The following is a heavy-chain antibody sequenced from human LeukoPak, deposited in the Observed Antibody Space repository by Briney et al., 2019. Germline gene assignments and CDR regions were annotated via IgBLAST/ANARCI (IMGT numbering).Heavy chain of an antibody. CDR2: INHDSGGT. CDR3: ARAQGAYCTNGVCPNWFDP. Sequence: GSVMVSCKASGYTFTGYYIHWGRQAPGQGLEWLGWINHDSGGTNYAQEYQGRITITRDTSISTAYMELSSLRPDVTAVYYCARAQGAYCTNGVCPNWFDPWGQGTLVTVSS. D-gene: IGHD2-8*01. CDR1: GYTFTGYY. V-gene: IGHV1-2*02. J-gene: IGHJ5*02.